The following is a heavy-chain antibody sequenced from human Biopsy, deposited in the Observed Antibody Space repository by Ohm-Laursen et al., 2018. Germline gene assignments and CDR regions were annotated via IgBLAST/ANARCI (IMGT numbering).Heavy chain of an antibody. CDR2: VKSNANGGTT. CDR1: GFTFSAAW. D-gene: IGHD6-19*01. J-gene: IGHJ4*02. Sequence: SLRLSCSVSGFTFSAAWMYWVRQAPGKGLECVALVKSNANGGTTEYPAPVEGRFSISRDDSRNTVYLHMSSLNTDDTAMYFCTAGIPGLSRSSDYWGQGTLVTVSS. CDR3: TAGIPGLSRSSDY. V-gene: IGHV3-15*05.